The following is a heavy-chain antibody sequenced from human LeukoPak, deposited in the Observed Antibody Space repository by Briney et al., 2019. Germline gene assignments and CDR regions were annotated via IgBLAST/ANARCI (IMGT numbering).Heavy chain of an antibody. CDR3: ARGEPYYDFWSGYGAFDI. D-gene: IGHD3-3*01. Sequence: SETLSLTCTVSGGSISSYYWSWIRQPAGKGLEWIGRIYTSGSTNYNPSLKSRVTMSVDTSKNQFSLKLSSVTAAGTAVYYCARGEPYYDFWSGYGAFDIWGQGTMVTVSS. CDR2: IYTSGST. V-gene: IGHV4-4*07. J-gene: IGHJ3*02. CDR1: GGSISSYY.